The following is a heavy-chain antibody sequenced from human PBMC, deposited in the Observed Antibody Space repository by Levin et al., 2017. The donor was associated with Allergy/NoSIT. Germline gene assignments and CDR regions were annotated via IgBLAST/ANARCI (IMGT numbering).Heavy chain of an antibody. CDR1: GGSISSSSYY. CDR2: IYYSGST. J-gene: IGHJ4*02. CDR3: ARRGSGDTAMSPFDY. Sequence: SETLSLTCTVSGGSISSSSYYWGWIRQPPGKGLEWIGSIYYSGSTYYNPSLKSRVTISVDTSKNQFSLKLSSVTAADTAVYYCARRGSGDTAMSPFDYWGQGTLVTVSS. D-gene: IGHD5-18*01. V-gene: IGHV4-39*01.